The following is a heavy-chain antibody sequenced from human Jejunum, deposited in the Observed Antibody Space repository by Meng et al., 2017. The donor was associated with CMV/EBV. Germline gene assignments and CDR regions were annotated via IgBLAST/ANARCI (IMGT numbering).Heavy chain of an antibody. V-gene: IGHV1-18*01. CDR2: INTYNGNT. CDR3: ARDLYTAVVLGY. J-gene: IGHJ4*02. CDR1: GYTFTSYG. D-gene: IGHD5-18*01. Sequence: QVQVVQSGGEVKKPGASVKVSCKAYGYTFTSYGITWVRQAPGQGLEWMGWINTYNGNTDYAQKFQGRVTMTTDTSTATAYMDLRSLRSDDTAVYYCARDLYTAVVLGYWGQGTLVTVSS.